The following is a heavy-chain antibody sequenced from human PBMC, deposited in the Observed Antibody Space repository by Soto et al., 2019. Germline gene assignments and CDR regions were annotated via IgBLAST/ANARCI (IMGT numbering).Heavy chain of an antibody. Sequence: EVQLVESGGGLVKPGGSLRLSCAASGFTFSSYSMNWVRQAPGKGLEWVSSISSSSSYIYYADSVKGRFTISRDNAKNSLYLQMNSLRAEDTAVYYCASIVSGADAGGLFDYWGQGTLVTVSS. J-gene: IGHJ4*02. CDR2: ISSSSSYI. D-gene: IGHD3-10*01. CDR1: GFTFSSYS. V-gene: IGHV3-21*01. CDR3: ASIVSGADAGGLFDY.